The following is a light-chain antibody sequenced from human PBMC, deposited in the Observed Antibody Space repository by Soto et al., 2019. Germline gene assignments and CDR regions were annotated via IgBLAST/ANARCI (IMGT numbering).Light chain of an antibody. CDR3: QSYATGLSVLYV. CDR2: GNN. J-gene: IGLJ1*01. CDR1: SSNIGAGYD. Sequence: QSVLTQPPSVSGAPGQRVTISCTGSSSNIGAGYDVHWYQQLPGTAPKLLIYGNNNRPSGVPDRFSGSKSGTSASLAVTGLQAEDEADYYCQSYATGLSVLYVFGTGTKLNVL. V-gene: IGLV1-40*01.